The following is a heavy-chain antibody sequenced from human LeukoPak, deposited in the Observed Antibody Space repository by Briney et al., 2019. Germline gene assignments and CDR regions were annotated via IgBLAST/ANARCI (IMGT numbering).Heavy chain of an antibody. D-gene: IGHD3-3*01. CDR1: GFTFSSYW. CDR2: VKQDGNEK. V-gene: IGHV3-7*01. CDR3: ARVGFWSGYSPWDY. Sequence: GGSLRLSCAASGFTFSSYWMSWVRQAPGKGLEWVANVKQDGNEKFYVDSVKGRFIISRDNAKNSLYLQMNRLKAEDTAVYYCARVGFWSGYSPWDYWGQGILVTVSS. J-gene: IGHJ4*02.